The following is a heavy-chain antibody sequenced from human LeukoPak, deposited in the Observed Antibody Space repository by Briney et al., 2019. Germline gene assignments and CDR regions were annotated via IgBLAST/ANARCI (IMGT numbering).Heavy chain of an antibody. CDR2: TGTAGDT. CDR3: ARAKDSSSSGDAFGI. V-gene: IGHV3-13*01. J-gene: IGHJ3*02. Sequence: GGSLRLSCAASGFTFSSYDMHWVRHATGKGLEWVSGTGTAGDTYYPGSVKGRFTISRENAKNSLYLQMNSLRAGDTAVYYCARAKDSSSSGDAFGIWGQGTMVTVSS. CDR1: GFTFSSYD. D-gene: IGHD6-6*01.